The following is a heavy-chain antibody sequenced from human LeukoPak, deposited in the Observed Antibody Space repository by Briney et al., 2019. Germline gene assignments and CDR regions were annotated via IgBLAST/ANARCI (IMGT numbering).Heavy chain of an antibody. CDR1: GYTFTSYY. Sequence: GASVKVSCKASGYTFTSYYMHWVRQAPGQGLEWMGIINPSGGSTSYAQKFQGRVTITTDESTSTVYMELSSLRSEDTAVYYCATAFERLIQYYFDYWGQGTLVTVSS. CDR2: INPSGGST. D-gene: IGHD2-8*01. J-gene: IGHJ4*02. V-gene: IGHV1-46*01. CDR3: ATAFERLIQYYFDY.